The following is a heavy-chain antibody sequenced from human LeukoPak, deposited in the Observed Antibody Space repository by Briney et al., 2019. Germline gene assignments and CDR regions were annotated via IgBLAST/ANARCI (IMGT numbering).Heavy chain of an antibody. D-gene: IGHD3-10*01. V-gene: IGHV3-30*18. CDR2: ISYDGSNK. J-gene: IGHJ5*02. CDR1: GFTFSSYG. Sequence: GGSLRLSCAASGFTFSSYGMHWVRQAPGKGLEWVAVISYDGSNKYYADSVKGRFTISRDNSKNTLYLQMNSLRADDTAVYYCAKILGESPRWFDPWGQGTLVTVSS. CDR3: AKILGESPRWFDP.